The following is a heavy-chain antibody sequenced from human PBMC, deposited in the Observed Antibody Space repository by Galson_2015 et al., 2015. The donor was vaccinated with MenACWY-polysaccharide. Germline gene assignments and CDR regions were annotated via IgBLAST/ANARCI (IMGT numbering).Heavy chain of an antibody. V-gene: IGHV4-61*01. CDR3: AREPTHSASFGWFDP. Sequence: SETLSLTCTVSGGSVSSVTDYWSWLRQPPGKGLEWIGYMSYSGRANYNPSLKSRVIISLDTSKNQFSLRLTSVTAADTAMYYCAREPTHSASFGWFDPWGQGTLVTVSP. J-gene: IGHJ5*02. CDR2: MSYSGRA. CDR1: GGSVSSVTDY. D-gene: IGHD1-26*01.